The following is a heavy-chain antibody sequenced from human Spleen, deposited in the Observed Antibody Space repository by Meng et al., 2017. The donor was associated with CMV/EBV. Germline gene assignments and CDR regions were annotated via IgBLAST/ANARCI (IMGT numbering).Heavy chain of an antibody. Sequence: ASVKVSCKASGYTFAGYYLHWLRQAPGQGPEWMGWIHPHRGDTNYAQQFQGRVTLTRDTSINTGYMELTRLTSDDTAVYYCARDNNWGPDYWGQGTLVTVSS. V-gene: IGHV1-2*02. J-gene: IGHJ4*02. D-gene: IGHD7-27*01. CDR2: IHPHRGDT. CDR3: ARDNNWGPDY. CDR1: GYTFAGYY.